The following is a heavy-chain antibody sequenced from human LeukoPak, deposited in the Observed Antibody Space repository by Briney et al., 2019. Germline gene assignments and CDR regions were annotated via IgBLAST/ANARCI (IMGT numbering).Heavy chain of an antibody. CDR3: ARDEWELEQFDY. CDR1: GLTFSDYY. V-gene: IGHV3-11*01. Sequence: GGSLRHSCAASGLTFSDYYMNLIPQAPGKGLELVSYISSRGRNIYYAPSGQGRFSPSRDHAKNSLYLQMKSLRAEDTAVYYCARDEWELEQFDYWGQGTLVTVPS. CDR2: ISSRGRNI. D-gene: IGHD1-26*01. J-gene: IGHJ4*02.